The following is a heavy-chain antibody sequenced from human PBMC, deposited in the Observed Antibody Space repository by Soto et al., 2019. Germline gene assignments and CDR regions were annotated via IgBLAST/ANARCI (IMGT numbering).Heavy chain of an antibody. J-gene: IGHJ3*02. Sequence: GASVKVSCKASGFTFTGSAMQWVRQARGQRLEWIGWIVVGSGNTNYAQKFRERVTITRDMSTSTAYMELSSLRSEDTAVYYCASSFTVTTDAFDIWGQGTMVTVSS. CDR2: IVVGSGNT. CDR1: GFTFTGSA. V-gene: IGHV1-58*02. CDR3: ASSFTVTTDAFDI. D-gene: IGHD4-17*01.